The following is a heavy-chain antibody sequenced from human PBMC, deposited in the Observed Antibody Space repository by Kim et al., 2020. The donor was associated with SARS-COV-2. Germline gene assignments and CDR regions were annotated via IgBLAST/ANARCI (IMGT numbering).Heavy chain of an antibody. CDR2: GST. J-gene: IGHJ4*02. CDR3: ARDRSGSFDY. V-gene: IGHV4-31*02. Sequence: GSTYSDPALNSRVTISVDTAKNQFSLKLSYVTAADTAVYYCARDRSGSFDYWGQGTLVTVSS. D-gene: IGHD3-10*01.